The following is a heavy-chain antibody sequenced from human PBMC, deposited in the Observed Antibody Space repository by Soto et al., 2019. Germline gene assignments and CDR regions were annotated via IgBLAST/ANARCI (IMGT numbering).Heavy chain of an antibody. CDR3: ARYHYDSSGYPQGFDP. D-gene: IGHD3-22*01. V-gene: IGHV4-59*12. Sequence: PSETLSLTCTASGGSISSYYWSWVRQPPGKGLEWVGYIYYSGSTNYNPPLKSRRTISVDTSKNQFSRKLSAVIVVDTAVYYCARYHYDSSGYPQGFDPWGQGTLVTV. CDR1: GGSISSYY. J-gene: IGHJ5*02. CDR2: IYYSGST.